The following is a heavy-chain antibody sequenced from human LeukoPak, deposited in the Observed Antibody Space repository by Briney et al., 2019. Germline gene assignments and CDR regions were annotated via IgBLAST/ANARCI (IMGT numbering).Heavy chain of an antibody. Sequence: AVKVSCKASRYTFTSYFILWLRQAPAQGLTWMGWINPYNCNTNYPQKLQGRVTMTTDTSTSTAYMELRSLRSDDTAVYYCASLIEYSSSRVRTDDDFDIWGQGTMVTVSS. CDR1: RYTFTSYF. CDR2: INPYNCNT. CDR3: ASLIEYSSSRVRTDDDFDI. D-gene: IGHD6-6*01. V-gene: IGHV1-18*01. J-gene: IGHJ3*02.